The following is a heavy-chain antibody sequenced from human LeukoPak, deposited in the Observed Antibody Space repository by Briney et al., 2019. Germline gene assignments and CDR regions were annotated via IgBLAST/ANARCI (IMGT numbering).Heavy chain of an antibody. V-gene: IGHV3-23*01. CDR2: ISGSGGST. Sequence: GGSLRLSCAASGFTFSSYAMSWVRQAPGKGLEWVSAISGSGGSTYYADSVKGRFTTSRDNSKNTLYLQMNSLRAEDTAVYYCAKRVGMVRGVRASPYYFDYWGQGTLVTVSS. CDR1: GFTFSSYA. CDR3: AKRVGMVRGVRASPYYFDY. J-gene: IGHJ4*02. D-gene: IGHD3-10*01.